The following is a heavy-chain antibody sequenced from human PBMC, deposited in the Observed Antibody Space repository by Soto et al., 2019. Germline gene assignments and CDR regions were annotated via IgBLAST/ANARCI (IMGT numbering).Heavy chain of an antibody. CDR3: ARGRGYSDGIDY. D-gene: IGHD2-15*01. V-gene: IGHV1-8*02. J-gene: IGHJ4*02. CDR2: MNPNSGST. Sequence: ASVKVSCKASGYTFTSFDINWVRQATGQGLEWMGWMNPNSGSTGSAQKFQGRVAMTRDTSISTAYMELSSLRSDDTAVYYCARGRGYSDGIDYWGQGTLVTVSS. CDR1: GYTFTSFD.